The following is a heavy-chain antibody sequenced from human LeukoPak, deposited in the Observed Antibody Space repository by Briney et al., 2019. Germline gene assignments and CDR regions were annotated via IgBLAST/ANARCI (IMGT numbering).Heavy chain of an antibody. CDR3: ARGPRFLEWLPYYYYYYGMDV. CDR2: INPNSGNT. D-gene: IGHD3-3*01. J-gene: IGHJ6*02. CDR1: GYTFTSYD. V-gene: IGHV1-8*01. Sequence: ASVKVSCKASGYTFTSYDINWVRQATGQGLEWMGWINPNSGNTGYAQKFQGRVTMTRNTSISTAYMELSSLRSEDTAVYYCARGPRFLEWLPYYYYYYGMDVWGQGTTVTVSS.